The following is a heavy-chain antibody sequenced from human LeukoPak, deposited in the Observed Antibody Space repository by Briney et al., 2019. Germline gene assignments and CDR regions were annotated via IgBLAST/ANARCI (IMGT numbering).Heavy chain of an antibody. CDR2: ISGSGGST. CDR1: GFTFSSYA. Sequence: GGSLRLSWAASGFTFSSYAMSWVRQAPGKGLEWVSAISGSGGSTYYADSVKGRFTISRDNSKNTLYLQMNSLRAEDTAVYYCAKGPPDSSSWYKRTEGWGQGTLVTVSS. V-gene: IGHV3-23*01. D-gene: IGHD6-13*01. CDR3: AKGPPDSSSWYKRTEG. J-gene: IGHJ4*02.